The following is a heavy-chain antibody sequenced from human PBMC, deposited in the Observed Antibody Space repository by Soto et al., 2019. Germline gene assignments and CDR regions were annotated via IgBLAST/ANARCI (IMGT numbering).Heavy chain of an antibody. V-gene: IGHV3-30-3*01. Sequence: QVQLVESGGGVVQPGRSLRLSCAASGFTFSSYAMHWVRQAPGKGLEWVAVISYDGSNKYYADSVKGRFTISRDNSKNTLYLQMNSLRAEDTAVYYCARVPSTDWGQGTLVTVSP. J-gene: IGHJ4*02. CDR3: ARVPSTD. CDR2: ISYDGSNK. CDR1: GFTFSSYA.